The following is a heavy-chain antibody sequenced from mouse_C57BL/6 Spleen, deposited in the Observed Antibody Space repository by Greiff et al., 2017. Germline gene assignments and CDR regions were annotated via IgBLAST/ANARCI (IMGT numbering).Heavy chain of an antibody. J-gene: IGHJ1*03. CDR3: ARNEATEGFFDD. CDR1: GFSLTSYA. CDR2: ICTGGGT. V-gene: IGHV2-9-1*01. Sequence: VHLVESGPGLVAPSPCLSISCTASGFSLTSYAISWVRQPPGKGLEWLGVICTGGGTNYNSAHNSRLSISKDNAKSQVFLKMNSLQTDDTARYYCARNEATEGFFDDWGTGTTVTVSS. D-gene: IGHD1-1*01.